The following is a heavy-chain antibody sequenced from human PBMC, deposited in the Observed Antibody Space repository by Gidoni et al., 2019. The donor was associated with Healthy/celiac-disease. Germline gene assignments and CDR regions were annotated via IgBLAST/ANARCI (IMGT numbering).Heavy chain of an antibody. CDR1: GGSIRSSSYY. CDR3: ARARAGVRGVYYYYYGMDV. CDR2: IYYSGST. V-gene: IGHV4-39*07. J-gene: IGHJ6*02. Sequence: QLQLQESGPGLVKPSETLSLPCTASGGSIRSSSYYWGWIRQPPGKGLEWIGSIYYSGSTYYNPSLKSRVTISVDTSKNQFSLKLSSVTAADTAVYYCARARAGVRGVYYYYYGMDVWGQGTTVTVSS. D-gene: IGHD6-13*01.